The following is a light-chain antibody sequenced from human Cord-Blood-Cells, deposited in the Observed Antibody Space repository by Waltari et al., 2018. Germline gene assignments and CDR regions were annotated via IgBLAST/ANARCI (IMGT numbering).Light chain of an antibody. CDR3: SSYAGSNNFV. CDR2: EVS. V-gene: IGLV2-8*01. J-gene: IGLJ1*01. CDR1: SSDVGGYTS. Sequence: QSALTQPPSASGSPGQPLTISCTGTSSDVGGYTSVPWYQQHPGKAPKLMIYEVSKRPSGVPDRFSGSKSGNTASLTVSGLQAEDEADYYCSSYAGSNNFVFGTGTKVTVL.